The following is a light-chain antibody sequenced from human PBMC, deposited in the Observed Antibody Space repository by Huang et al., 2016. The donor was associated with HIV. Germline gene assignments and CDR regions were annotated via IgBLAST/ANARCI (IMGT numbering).Light chain of an antibody. Sequence: DILMTQSPATLSVSPGERATLSCRASQNVGSNLAWYQQKPGQAPRFLIYGASTRATGIPARLSGSGSGTEFTLTISSLQSEDFAVYFCQQFNNWPYTFGQGTKLEIK. CDR3: QQFNNWPYT. J-gene: IGKJ2*01. CDR2: GAS. CDR1: QNVGSN. V-gene: IGKV3-15*01.